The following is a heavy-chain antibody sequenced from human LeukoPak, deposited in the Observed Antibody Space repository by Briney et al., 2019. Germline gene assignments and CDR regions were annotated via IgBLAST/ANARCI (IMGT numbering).Heavy chain of an antibody. J-gene: IGHJ4*02. CDR3: ARGAAAGIDY. V-gene: IGHV4-34*01. CDR1: GGSFSGYY. CDR2: INHSGST. Sequence: SETLSLTCAVYGGSFSGYYWSWIRQPPGKGLEWIGEINHSGSTNYNPSLKSRVTISVDTSKNQFSPKLSSVTAADTAVYYCARGAAAGIDYWGQGTLVTVSS. D-gene: IGHD6-13*01.